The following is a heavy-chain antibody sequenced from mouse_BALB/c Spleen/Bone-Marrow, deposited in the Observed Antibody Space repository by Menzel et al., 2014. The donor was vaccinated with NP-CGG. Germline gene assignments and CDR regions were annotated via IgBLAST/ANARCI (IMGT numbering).Heavy chain of an antibody. J-gene: IGHJ3*01. CDR3: ARDYDSDDGFAY. CDR1: GFSLTSYG. V-gene: IGHV2-6-1*01. Sequence: VKLQESGPGLVAPSQSLSITCTISGFSLTSYGVHWVRRPPGKGLEWLAVIWSDGGTTYNSTLKSRLSISKDNSKSQVFLKMNSLQTDDTAVYFCARDYDSDDGFAYWGQGTLVTVSA. CDR2: IWSDGGT. D-gene: IGHD2-4*01.